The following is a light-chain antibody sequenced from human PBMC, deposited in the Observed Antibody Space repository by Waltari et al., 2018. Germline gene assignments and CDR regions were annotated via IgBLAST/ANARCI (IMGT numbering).Light chain of an antibody. J-gene: IGLJ2*01. CDR1: SSDVGSYNL. CDR2: EDS. CDR3: CSYAAGGSSVL. Sequence: QSALTPPASVSGSPGQSITISCPGTSSDVGSYNLVSWYQQHPGKVPKLMIYEDSKRPSGLSNRFSGSKSGNTASLTISGLQAEDEADYYCCSYAAGGSSVLFGGGTKLTVL. V-gene: IGLV2-23*01.